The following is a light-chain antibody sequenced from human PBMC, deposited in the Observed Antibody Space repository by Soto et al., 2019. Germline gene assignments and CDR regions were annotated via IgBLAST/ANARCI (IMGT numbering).Light chain of an antibody. J-gene: IGKJ2*01. Sequence: DIQLTQSPSFLSASVGDRVTITCRASQGISSYLAWYQQKPGKAPNLLIYAASTLQRGGPSRFSGSGSGTEFTLTISSLQPEDFATYYCQQLNSYPYTFGQGTKLEIK. CDR3: QQLNSYPYT. V-gene: IGKV1-9*01. CDR2: AAS. CDR1: QGISSY.